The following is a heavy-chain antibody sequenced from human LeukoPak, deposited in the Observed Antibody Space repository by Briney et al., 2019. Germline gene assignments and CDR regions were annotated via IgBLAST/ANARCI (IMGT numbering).Heavy chain of an antibody. CDR2: ISGSGGST. V-gene: IGHV3-23*01. CDR3: AKEGEDIVVVVAAYYFDY. CDR1: GFTFSSYA. D-gene: IGHD2-15*01. J-gene: IGHJ4*02. Sequence: GGSLRLSCAASGFTFSSYAMSWVRQAPGKGLEWVSAISGSGGSTYYADSVKGRFTISRDNSKNTLCLQMNSLRAEDTAVYYCAKEGEDIVVVVAAYYFDYWGQGTLVTVSS.